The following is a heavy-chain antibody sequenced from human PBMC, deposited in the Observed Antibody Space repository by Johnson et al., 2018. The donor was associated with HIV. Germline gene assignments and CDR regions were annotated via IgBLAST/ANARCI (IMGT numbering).Heavy chain of an antibody. CDR2: ISYDGSNK. V-gene: IGHV3-30*19. D-gene: IGHD3-16*01. CDR1: GFTFSSYG. CDR3: ANGGGGAFDI. J-gene: IGHJ3*02. Sequence: QMLLVESGGGVVQPGRSLRLSCAASGFTFSSYGMHWVRQAPGKGLEWVAVISYDGSNKYYADSVKDRFTISRDNSKNTLYLQMNSLRAEDTAVYYCANGGGGAFDIWGQGTMVTVSS.